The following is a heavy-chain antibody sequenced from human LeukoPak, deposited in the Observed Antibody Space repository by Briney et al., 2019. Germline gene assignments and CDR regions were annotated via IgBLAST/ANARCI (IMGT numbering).Heavy chain of an antibody. Sequence: PGGSLRLSCAASGFTFSSYAMSWVRQAPGKGLEWVAFIRYDGSNKYYADSVKGRFTISRDNSKNTLYLQMNSLRAEDTAVYYCVNSQRQLWYLYYYYYMDVWGKGTTVTVSS. CDR1: GFTFSSYA. J-gene: IGHJ6*03. CDR2: IRYDGSNK. V-gene: IGHV3-30*02. D-gene: IGHD5-18*01. CDR3: VNSQRQLWYLYYYYYMDV.